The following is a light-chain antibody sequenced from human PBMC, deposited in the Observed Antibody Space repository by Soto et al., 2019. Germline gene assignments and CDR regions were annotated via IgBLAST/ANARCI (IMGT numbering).Light chain of an antibody. CDR2: GAS. J-gene: IGKJ5*01. CDR3: QQYNNWPPVT. CDR1: QSVSSN. Sequence: EIVMTHSPATLSVSPGERATLSCRASQSVSSNLAWYQQKPGQAPRLLIYGASTRATGIPARFIGSGSWTEFTLTISSLQSEDFAVYYCQQYNNWPPVTFGQGTRLEIK. V-gene: IGKV3-15*01.